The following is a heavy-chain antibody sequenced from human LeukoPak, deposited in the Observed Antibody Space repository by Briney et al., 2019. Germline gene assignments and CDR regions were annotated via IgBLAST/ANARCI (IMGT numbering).Heavy chain of an antibody. CDR1: GGTFSSYA. Sequence: VASVKVSCKASGGTFSSYAISWVRQAPGQGLEWMGGIIPIFGTANYAQKFQGRVTITADESTSTAYMELSSLRSEDTAVYYCARLGSTSPGNWYKLFVQWGQGSLVTVSS. CDR3: ARLGSTSPGNWYKLFVQ. V-gene: IGHV1-69*13. D-gene: IGHD2-2*01. CDR2: IIPIFGTA. J-gene: IGHJ4*02.